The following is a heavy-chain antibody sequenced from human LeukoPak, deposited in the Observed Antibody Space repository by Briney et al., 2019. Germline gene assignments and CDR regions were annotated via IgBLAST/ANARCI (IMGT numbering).Heavy chain of an antibody. CDR3: ARSIDLSY. J-gene: IGHJ4*02. Sequence: GGSLRLSCAASGFTFSSHAMYWVRQAPGKGLEFVSVISSNGGNTYYPNSVKGRFTISRDNSKNTLYLQMNSLRAEDTAVYYCARSIDLSYWGQGTLVTVSS. V-gene: IGHV3-64*01. D-gene: IGHD3-9*01. CDR1: GFTFSSHA. CDR2: ISSNGGNT.